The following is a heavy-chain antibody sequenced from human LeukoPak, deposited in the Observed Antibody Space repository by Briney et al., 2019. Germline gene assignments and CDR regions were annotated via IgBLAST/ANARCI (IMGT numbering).Heavy chain of an antibody. CDR2: IYSGGST. Sequence: GGSLRLSCAASGFTASSNYMNWVRQAPGKGLEWVSVIYSGGSTYYADSVKGRFTISRDNSKNALYLQMNSLRADDTAVYYCARDRRWFGDYYFDYWGQGTLVTVSS. D-gene: IGHD3-10*01. V-gene: IGHV3-53*01. CDR3: ARDRRWFGDYYFDY. J-gene: IGHJ4*02. CDR1: GFTASSNY.